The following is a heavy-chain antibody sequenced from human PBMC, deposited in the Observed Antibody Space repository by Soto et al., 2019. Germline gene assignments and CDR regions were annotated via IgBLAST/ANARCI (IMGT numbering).Heavy chain of an antibody. CDR3: ARDATRSYDY. Sequence: PSETLSLTCTVSRGSISTNYWSWIRQPPGKGLECIGYIYYNGNTNYNPSLKSRVTISVDTSKNQFTLNLNSVTAADTAVYYCARDATRSYDYWGKGNLVVVSS. J-gene: IGHJ4*02. D-gene: IGHD2-2*01. CDR1: RGSISTNY. V-gene: IGHV4-59*12. CDR2: IYYNGNT.